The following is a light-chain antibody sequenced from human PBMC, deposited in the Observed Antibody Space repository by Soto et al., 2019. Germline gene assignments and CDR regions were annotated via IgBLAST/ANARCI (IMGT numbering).Light chain of an antibody. J-gene: IGLJ2*01. Sequence: QSALTQTASVSGSPGQSITVSCTGTSSDVGSYNLVSWYQQHPGKAPKLIIYEGSKRPSGVSNRFSGSKSGNTASLTISGLQAEDEADYFCSSYAGISTPVLFGGGTKLTVL. CDR2: EGS. CDR3: SSYAGISTPVL. CDR1: SSDVGSYNL. V-gene: IGLV2-23*01.